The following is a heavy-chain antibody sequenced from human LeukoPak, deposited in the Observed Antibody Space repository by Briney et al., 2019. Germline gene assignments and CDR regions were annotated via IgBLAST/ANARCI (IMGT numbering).Heavy chain of an antibody. J-gene: IGHJ1*01. D-gene: IGHD4-17*01. CDR2: IYYSWST. Sequence: IGYIYYSWSTYYNPSLKSRVTISVDTSKNQFSLKLSSVTAADTAVYYCASNAVTTVAYFQHWGQGTLVTVSS. V-gene: IGHV4-31*02. CDR3: ASNAVTTVAYFQH.